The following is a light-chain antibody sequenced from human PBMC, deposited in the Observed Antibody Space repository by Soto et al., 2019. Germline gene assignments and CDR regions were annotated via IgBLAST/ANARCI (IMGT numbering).Light chain of an antibody. Sequence: DIQMTQSPSSLSASVGDRVTITCRASQNINSDLNWYQQKPGKAPKLLMYSTSSLRSGVPSRFSGSGSGKDFNLTISTLQPEDFATYYCQQSDRIPIPFGQGTRLEIK. J-gene: IGKJ5*01. CDR2: STS. V-gene: IGKV1-39*01. CDR1: QNINSD. CDR3: QQSDRIPIP.